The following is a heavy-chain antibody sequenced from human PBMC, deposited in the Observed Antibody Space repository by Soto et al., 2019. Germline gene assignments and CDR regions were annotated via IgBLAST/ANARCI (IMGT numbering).Heavy chain of an antibody. Sequence: GGSLRLSCVASGFNLHDHAMHWVRQAPGKGLEWVSAISGSGGSTYYADSVKGRFTISRDNSKNTLYLQMNSLRAEDTAVYYCAKGGIVGATKCLFDYWGQGTLVTVSS. D-gene: IGHD1-26*01. CDR2: ISGSGGST. CDR1: GFNLHDHA. J-gene: IGHJ4*02. V-gene: IGHV3-23*01. CDR3: AKGGIVGATKCLFDY.